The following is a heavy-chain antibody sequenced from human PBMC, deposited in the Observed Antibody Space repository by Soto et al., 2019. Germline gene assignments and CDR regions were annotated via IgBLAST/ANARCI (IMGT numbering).Heavy chain of an antibody. Sequence: EVQLLESGGGLVQPGGSLILSCAASGITISNYPMSWVRQAPGKGLDWVSGIRGSGDRTYYADSAKGRFTISKDISKNSLSLQLDSLGVEDSAVYFWVKGDGGYPSTAPHWGQGTLVTVSS. CDR1: GITISNYP. J-gene: IGHJ4*02. CDR3: VKGDGGYPSTAPH. V-gene: IGHV3-23*01. CDR2: IRGSGDRT. D-gene: IGHD3-22*01.